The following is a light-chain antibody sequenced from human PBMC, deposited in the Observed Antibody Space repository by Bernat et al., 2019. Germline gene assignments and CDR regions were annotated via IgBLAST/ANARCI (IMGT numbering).Light chain of an antibody. CDR3: QSYDNSLSGRV. CDR2: ANN. J-gene: IGLJ2*01. CDR1: TSNIGADYD. V-gene: IGLV1-40*01. Sequence: QSALTQPASVSGSPGQSITISCTGNTSNIGADYDVHWYQQFPGKAPKLLIYANNNRPSGVPDRFSGSKSGSSASLAITGLQAKDEAEYYCQSYDNSLSGRVFGGGTKLTVL.